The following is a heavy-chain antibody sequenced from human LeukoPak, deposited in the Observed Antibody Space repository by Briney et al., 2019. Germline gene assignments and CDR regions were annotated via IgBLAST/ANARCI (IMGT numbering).Heavy chain of an antibody. D-gene: IGHD6-13*01. CDR2: ISSSSSYI. CDR1: GFTFSSYS. Sequence: PGGSLRLSCAASGFTFSSYSMNWVRQAPGKGLEWVSSISSSSSYIYYADSVKGRFTISRDNAKNSLYLQMNSLRAEDTAVYYCAGGVGDYSSSWYWGQGTLVTVSS. CDR3: AGGVGDYSSSWY. J-gene: IGHJ4*02. V-gene: IGHV3-21*01.